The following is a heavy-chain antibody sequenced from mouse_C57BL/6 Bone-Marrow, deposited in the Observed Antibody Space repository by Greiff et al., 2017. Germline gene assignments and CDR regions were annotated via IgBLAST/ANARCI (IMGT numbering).Heavy chain of an antibody. CDR3: ARDLAWFAY. CDR1: GYSITSGYY. CDR2: ISYDGSN. J-gene: IGHJ3*01. V-gene: IGHV3-6*01. Sequence: EVQLQQSGPGLVKPSQSLSLTCSVTGYSITSGYYWNWIRQFPGNKLEWMGYISYDGSNNYNPSLKNRISITRDTSKNQFFLKWKSVTTEDTATYYCARDLAWFAYWGRGTLVTVSA.